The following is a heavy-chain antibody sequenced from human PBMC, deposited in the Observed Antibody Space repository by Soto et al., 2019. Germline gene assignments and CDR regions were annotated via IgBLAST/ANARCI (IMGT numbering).Heavy chain of an antibody. CDR1: GYTFTSYY. CDR3: ARAVSARYYYDSSGYPHDAFDI. CDR2: INPSGGST. D-gene: IGHD3-22*01. V-gene: IGHV1-46*01. J-gene: IGHJ3*02. Sequence: ASVKVSCKASGYTFTSYYMHWVRQAPGQGLEWMGIINPSGGSTSYAQKFLGRVTMTRDTSTSTVYMELSSLRSEDTAVYYCARAVSARYYYDSSGYPHDAFDIWGQGTMVTVSS.